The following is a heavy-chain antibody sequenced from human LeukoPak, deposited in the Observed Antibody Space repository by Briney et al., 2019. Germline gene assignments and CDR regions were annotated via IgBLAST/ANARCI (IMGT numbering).Heavy chain of an antibody. CDR1: SGSFSGYF. CDR3: AGRDTYYDTDGAREAFDY. J-gene: IGHJ4*02. Sequence: TSETLSLICAVYSGSFSGYFWTWIRQPRGKGLEWIGEIRHRGTTNYNPSLKSRVTISVDTSNNQFSLKVNSVTAADTAMYYCAGRDTYYDTDGAREAFDYWGQGTQVTVSS. V-gene: IGHV4-34*01. CDR2: IRHRGTT. D-gene: IGHD3-22*01.